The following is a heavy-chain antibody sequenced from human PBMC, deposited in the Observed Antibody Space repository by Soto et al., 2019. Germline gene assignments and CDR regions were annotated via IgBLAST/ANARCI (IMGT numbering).Heavy chain of an antibody. V-gene: IGHV1-2*02. CDR3: SRDPRIAVAGHNWFDP. Sequence: APVRVSCKASGSTFTGCYMPYVRQAHGQGLEWMGWINPNSGGTNYAQKFQGRVTMTRDTSISTAYMELSRLRSDDTAVYYCSRDPRIAVAGHNWFDPWGQGTLVTVSS. CDR2: INPNSGGT. J-gene: IGHJ5*02. D-gene: IGHD6-19*01. CDR1: GSTFTGCY.